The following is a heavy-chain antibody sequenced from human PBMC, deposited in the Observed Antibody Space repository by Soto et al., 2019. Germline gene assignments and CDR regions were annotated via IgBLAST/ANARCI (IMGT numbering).Heavy chain of an antibody. CDR2: SVPIFVTA. J-gene: IGHJ6*02. CDR3: ARSQGGSSSLDIYYYYYYGMDV. Sequence: QVQLVQSGAEVKKPGASVKVSCKAPGGTFSSYAISWVRQAPGQGLEWMGGSVPIFVTANYAQKFQGRVTITADESTSTGYMELSSLRSEDTAVYYCARSQGGSSSLDIYYYYYYGMDVWGQGTTVTVSS. CDR1: GGTFSSYA. V-gene: IGHV1-69*01. D-gene: IGHD2-15*01.